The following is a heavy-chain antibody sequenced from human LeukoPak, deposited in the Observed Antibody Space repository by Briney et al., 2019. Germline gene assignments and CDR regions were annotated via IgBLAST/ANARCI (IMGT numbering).Heavy chain of an antibody. CDR1: GFTFSSYW. J-gene: IGHJ4*02. D-gene: IGHD3-16*02. CDR3: ACRGYDYVWGSYRFDY. Sequence: GGSLRLSCAASGFTFSSYWMSWVRQAPGKGLEWVANIKQDGSEKYYVDSVKGRFTISRDNAKNSLYLQMSSLRAEDTAVYYCACRGYDYVWGSYRFDYWGQGTLVTVSS. V-gene: IGHV3-7*01. CDR2: IKQDGSEK.